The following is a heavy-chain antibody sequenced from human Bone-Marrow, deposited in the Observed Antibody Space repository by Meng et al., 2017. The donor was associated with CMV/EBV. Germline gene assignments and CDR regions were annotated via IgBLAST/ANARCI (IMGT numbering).Heavy chain of an antibody. CDR1: GLTFTNVW. CDR3: LTEWELRVRTDY. D-gene: IGHD1-26*01. CDR2: NKSKTEGGAT. V-gene: IGHV3-15*01. J-gene: IGHJ4*02. Sequence: AASGLTFTNVWMSGVRQAPGKGLEWVGRNKSKTEGGATDYAEPVKGRFTISRDDSKNTMYLQMNSLKIEDTAVYYCLTEWELRVRTDYWGQGTLVTVSS.